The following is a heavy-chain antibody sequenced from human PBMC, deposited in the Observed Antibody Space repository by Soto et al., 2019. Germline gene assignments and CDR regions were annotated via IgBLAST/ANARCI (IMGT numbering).Heavy chain of an antibody. CDR1: GFTVSSNY. D-gene: IGHD2-15*01. CDR2: IYSGGST. Sequence: EVQLVESGGGLIQPGGSLRLSCAASGFTVSSNYMSWVRQAPGKGLEWVSVIYSGGSTYYADSVKGRFTISRDNSKNTLYLQMNGLRAEDTAVYYCARDIGRSRTPKDYWGQGTLVTVSS. J-gene: IGHJ4*02. CDR3: ARDIGRSRTPKDY. V-gene: IGHV3-53*01.